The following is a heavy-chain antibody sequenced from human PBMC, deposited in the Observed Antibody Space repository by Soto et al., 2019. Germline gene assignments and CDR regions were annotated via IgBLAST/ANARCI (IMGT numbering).Heavy chain of an antibody. CDR3: ARDFKLYSSSPCPLEY. V-gene: IGHV4-30-4*01. CDR2: IYYSGST. Sequence: QVHLQESGPGLVRPSQTLSLTCTVSCDSISSCDYYWSWIRQPPGKGLEWIGRIYYSGSTDYNPSLKSRLIISVNTSNTKLSLKLTSATAADTAVYYCARDFKLYSSSPCPLEYWGQGTLVTVSS. CDR1: CDSISSCDYY. D-gene: IGHD6-6*01. J-gene: IGHJ4*02.